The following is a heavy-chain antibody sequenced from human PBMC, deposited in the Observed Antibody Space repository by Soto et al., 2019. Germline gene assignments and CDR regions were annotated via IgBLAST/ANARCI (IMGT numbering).Heavy chain of an antibody. Sequence: GGSLRLSCAASGFTFSSYSMNWVRQAPGKGLEWVSYISSSSSTKYYADSVKGRFTISRDNAKNSLYLQMNSLRAEDTAVYYCSIGGRGYMLTPIDYWGQGTLVTVSS. D-gene: IGHD2-8*01. CDR3: SIGGRGYMLTPIDY. J-gene: IGHJ4*02. CDR2: ISSSSSTK. CDR1: GFTFSSYS. V-gene: IGHV3-48*01.